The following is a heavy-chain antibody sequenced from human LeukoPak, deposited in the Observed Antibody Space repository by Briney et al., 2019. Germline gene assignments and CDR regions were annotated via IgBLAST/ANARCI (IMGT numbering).Heavy chain of an antibody. D-gene: IGHD2-8*01. CDR1: GFTFSRYW. J-gene: IGHJ3*02. Sequence: GGSLRLSCAASGFTFSRYWMSWVRQAPGKGLEWVASIRDDGSAKFYVDSVKGRFTISRDNAKNSLDLQLNSLRAEDTAVYYCARFILYHGAFDIWGQGTMVTVSS. CDR3: ARFILYHGAFDI. CDR2: IRDDGSAK. V-gene: IGHV3-7*01.